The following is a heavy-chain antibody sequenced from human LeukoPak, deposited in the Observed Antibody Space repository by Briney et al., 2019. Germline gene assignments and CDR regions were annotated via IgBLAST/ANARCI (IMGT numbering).Heavy chain of an antibody. CDR1: GFTFSTYA. V-gene: IGHV3-64*01. J-gene: IGHJ4*02. Sequence: GSLRLSCAASGFTFSTYAMHWVRQAPGKGLEFVSGISSNGGNPYYANSLKGRFTISRDNSKNTLYLQMGSLRPEDMAVYHCARVILTGYYYDSWGQGTLVTVSS. D-gene: IGHD3-9*01. CDR2: ISSNGGNP. CDR3: ARVILTGYYYDS.